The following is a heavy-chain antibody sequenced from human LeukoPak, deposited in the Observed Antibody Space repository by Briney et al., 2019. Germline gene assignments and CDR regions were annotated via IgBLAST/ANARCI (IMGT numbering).Heavy chain of an antibody. CDR2: MNPNSGNT. D-gene: IGHD3-10*01. CDR1: GYTFTSYD. J-gene: IGHJ5*02. V-gene: IGHV1-8*01. CDR3: ARDPPKCGSGSSRWFDP. Sequence: ASVKVSCKASGYTFTSYDINWVRQATGQGLEWMGWMNPNSGNTGYAQKFQGRVTMTRNTSISTAYMELSSLRSEDTAVYYCARDPPKCGSGSSRWFDPWGQGTLVTVSS.